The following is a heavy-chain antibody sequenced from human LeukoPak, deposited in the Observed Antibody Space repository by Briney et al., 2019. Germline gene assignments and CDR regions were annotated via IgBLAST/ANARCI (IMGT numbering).Heavy chain of an antibody. CDR2: INRDGSRT. D-gene: IGHD5-18*01. CDR1: GFIFSNYA. Sequence: GGSLRLSCAASGFIFSNYAMHWVRQAPGKGLMWVSRINRDGSRTDYADSVKGRFTISRDDAKNTLYLQVNSLRAEDTAVYFCARGGSDTAMAHDYWGQGTLVTVSS. J-gene: IGHJ4*02. V-gene: IGHV3-74*01. CDR3: ARGGSDTAMAHDY.